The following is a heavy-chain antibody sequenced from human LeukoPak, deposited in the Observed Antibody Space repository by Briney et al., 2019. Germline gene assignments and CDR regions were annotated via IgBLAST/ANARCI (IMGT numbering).Heavy chain of an antibody. CDR2: ISSSSSYI. D-gene: IGHD3-22*01. V-gene: IGHV3-21*04. CDR3: AKDREYYYDSSGYFHFDY. CDR1: GFTFSSYS. Sequence: GGSLRLSCAASGFTFSSYSMNWVRQAPGMGLEWVSSISSSSSYIYYADSVKGRFTISRDNAKNSLYLQMNSLRAEDTAVYYCAKDREYYYDSSGYFHFDYWGQGTLVTVSS. J-gene: IGHJ4*02.